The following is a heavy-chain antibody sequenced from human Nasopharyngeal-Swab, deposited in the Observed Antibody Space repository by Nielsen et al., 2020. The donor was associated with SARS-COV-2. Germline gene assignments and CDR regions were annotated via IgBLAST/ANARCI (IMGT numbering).Heavy chain of an antibody. CDR3: ATGTDGRQTDY. CDR1: GYNLPGYY. V-gene: IGHV1-2*02. J-gene: IGHJ4*02. CDR2: INPNNGVT. Sequence: ASVKVSCKASGYNLPGYYMHWVRQAPGQGLEWMGWINPNNGVTSYAQKFQGRVTMTRDTSISTAYMELSRLRSDDTAVYYCATGTDGRQTDYWGQGTLVTVSS. D-gene: IGHD5-24*01.